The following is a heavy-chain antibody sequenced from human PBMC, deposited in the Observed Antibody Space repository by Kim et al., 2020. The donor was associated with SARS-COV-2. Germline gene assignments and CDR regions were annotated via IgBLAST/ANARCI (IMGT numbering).Heavy chain of an antibody. Sequence: ASVKVSCKASGYTFTGYYMHWVRQAPGQGLEWMGRINPNSGGTNYAQNFQGRVTMTRDTSISTAYMELSRLRSDDTAVYYCARDPGLAAAGSPLVYWGQGTLVTVSS. V-gene: IGHV1-2*06. CDR2: INPNSGGT. D-gene: IGHD6-13*01. J-gene: IGHJ4*02. CDR1: GYTFTGYY. CDR3: ARDPGLAAAGSPLVY.